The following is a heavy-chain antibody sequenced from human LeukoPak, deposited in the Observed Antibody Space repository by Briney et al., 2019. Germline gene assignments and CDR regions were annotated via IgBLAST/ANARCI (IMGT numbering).Heavy chain of an antibody. D-gene: IGHD2-15*01. CDR2: IKEDGSEK. V-gene: IGHV3-7*05. CDR3: ARVAGSKSIDS. CDR1: GFTFRSYW. J-gene: IGHJ4*02. Sequence: GGSLRLSCAASGFTFRSYWMSWVRQAPGKGREWVANIKEDGSEKYYVDSVKGRFTISRDNAKNSLYLQMDSLRAEDTAVYYCARVAGSKSIDSWGQGTLVTVSS.